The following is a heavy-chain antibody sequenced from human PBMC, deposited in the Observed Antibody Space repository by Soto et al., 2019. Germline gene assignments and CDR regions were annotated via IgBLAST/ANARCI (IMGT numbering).Heavy chain of an antibody. J-gene: IGHJ6*02. CDR1: GDSVSSNSAS. CDR2: TYYRSKWYN. D-gene: IGHD3-10*01. Sequence: SPALPLTCAISGDSVSSNSASWNRFRQSPSGGLEWLGRTYYRSKWYNDYAVSVKSRITINPDTSKNQFSLQLNSVTPEDTAVYYCARDSRDYYYGMGVCGQGTTVTVSS. V-gene: IGHV6-1*01. CDR3: ARDSRDYYYGMGV.